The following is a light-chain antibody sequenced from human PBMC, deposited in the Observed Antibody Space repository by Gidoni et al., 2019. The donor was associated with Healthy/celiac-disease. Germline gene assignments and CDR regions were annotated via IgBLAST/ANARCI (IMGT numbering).Light chain of an antibody. V-gene: IGLV1-44*01. CDR2: GNS. Sequence: QSAMTQEASVSGTVGQKVTLSCTGNSNNIGSYAVGCYHQISHGAPKTVSFGNSPPSGIPDRFSGSKSVTTASLTISGLQPEDEADYYCSTWDYSLSAVVFGGGTKLTVL. J-gene: IGLJ2*01. CDR3: STWDYSLSAVV. CDR1: SNNIGSYA.